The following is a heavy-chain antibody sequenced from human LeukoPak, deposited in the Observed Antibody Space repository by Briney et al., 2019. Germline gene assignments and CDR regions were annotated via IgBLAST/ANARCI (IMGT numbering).Heavy chain of an antibody. Sequence: PGGSLRLSCAASGFTFSSYSMNWVRQAPGKGLEWVSSISSSSSYIYYADSVKGRFTISRDNAKNSLCLQMNSLRAEDTAVYYCARIAVAAPSESYFDYWGQGTLVTVSS. D-gene: IGHD6-19*01. CDR3: ARIAVAAPSESYFDY. V-gene: IGHV3-21*01. CDR2: ISSSSSYI. CDR1: GFTFSSYS. J-gene: IGHJ4*02.